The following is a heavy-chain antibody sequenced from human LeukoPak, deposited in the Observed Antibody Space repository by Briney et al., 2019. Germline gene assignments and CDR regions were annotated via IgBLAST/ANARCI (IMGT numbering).Heavy chain of an antibody. D-gene: IGHD1-26*01. CDR1: GFTFTAYT. V-gene: IGHV3-21*01. CDR3: ARDPYSGNYGDYYYYYMDV. Sequence: GGSLRLSCAASGFTFTAYTINWVRQAPGKGLEWVSYISGSTTDIYYADSVKGRFTISRDNAKSSLYLQMNSLRDEDTAVYYCARDPYSGNYGDYYYYYMDVWGKGTTVTISS. CDR2: ISGSTTDI. J-gene: IGHJ6*03.